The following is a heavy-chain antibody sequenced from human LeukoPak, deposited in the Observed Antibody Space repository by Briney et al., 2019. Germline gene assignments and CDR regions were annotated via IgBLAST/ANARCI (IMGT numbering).Heavy chain of an antibody. CDR3: ARDDPYDFWSGLQMLDV. J-gene: IGHJ6*02. D-gene: IGHD3-3*01. CDR2: ISSSGSTI. V-gene: IGHV3-11*01. CDR1: GFTFSDYY. Sequence: GGSLRLSCAASGFTFSDYYMSWIRQAPGKGLEWVSYISSSGSTIYYADSVKGRFTISRDNAKNSLYLQMNSLRAEDTAVYYCARDDPYDFWSGLQMLDVWGQGTTVTVSS.